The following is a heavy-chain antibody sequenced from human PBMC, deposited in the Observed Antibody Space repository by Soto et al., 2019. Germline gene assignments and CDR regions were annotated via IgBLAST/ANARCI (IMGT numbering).Heavy chain of an antibody. CDR2: IIPILGIA. D-gene: IGHD5-12*01. CDR1: GGTFSSYT. J-gene: IGHJ6*03. Sequence: QVQLVQSGAEVKKPGSSVKVSCKASGGTFSSYTISWVRQAPGQGLEWMGRIIPILGIANYAQKFQGRVTINADKSTSAAYMELSSLRSEDTAVYYCARAYSGYDLDYYYYMDVWGKGTTVTVSS. CDR3: ARAYSGYDLDYYYYMDV. V-gene: IGHV1-69*02.